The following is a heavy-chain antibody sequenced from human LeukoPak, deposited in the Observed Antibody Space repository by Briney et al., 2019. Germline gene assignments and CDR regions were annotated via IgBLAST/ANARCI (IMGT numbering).Heavy chain of an antibody. CDR1: GFTFSSHA. J-gene: IGHJ4*02. Sequence: GGSLRLSCAASGFTFSSHAMIWVGQAPGKGLEWVSAISGSGGSTYYADSVKGRFTISRDNSKNTLYLQMNSLRAEDTAVYDSAKISHRVDHFDYWGQGTLVTVSS. CDR2: ISGSGGST. CDR3: AKISHRVDHFDY. V-gene: IGHV3-23*01.